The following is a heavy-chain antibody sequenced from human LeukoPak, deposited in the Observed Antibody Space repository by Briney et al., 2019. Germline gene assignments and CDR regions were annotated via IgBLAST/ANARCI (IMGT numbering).Heavy chain of an antibody. J-gene: IGHJ4*02. D-gene: IGHD6-6*01. V-gene: IGHV3-23*01. CDR3: AKDAAYSSSSKYFDY. Sequence: GGSLRLSCAASGITASRYAMTWVRQAPGKGLEWVSSISGSGGRTLYADSVKGRFTISRDNSKNTLYLQMNSLRAEDTAVYYCAKDAAYSSSSKYFDYWGQGTLVTVSS. CDR2: ISGSGGRT. CDR1: GITASRYA.